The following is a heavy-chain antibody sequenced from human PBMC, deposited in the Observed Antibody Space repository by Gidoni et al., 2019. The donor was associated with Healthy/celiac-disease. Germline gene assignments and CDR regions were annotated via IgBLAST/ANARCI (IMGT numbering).Heavy chain of an antibody. D-gene: IGHD4-17*01. J-gene: IGHJ4*02. CDR2: IYYIGRT. CDR1: GGSISSGDYY. CDR3: ARDDYGGNYD. Sequence: QVQLQESGPGLVKPSQTLFLTCDVSGGSISSGDYYCRWIRQPPGKGLEWIGYIYYIGRTYYNSSLKSRVTISVDTSKNQFSLKMSSVTAAETAVYYCARDDYGGNYDWGQGTLVTVSS. V-gene: IGHV4-30-4*01.